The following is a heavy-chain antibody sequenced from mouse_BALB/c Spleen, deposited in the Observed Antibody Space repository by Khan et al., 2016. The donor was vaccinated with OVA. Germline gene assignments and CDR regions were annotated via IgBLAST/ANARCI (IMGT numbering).Heavy chain of an antibody. J-gene: IGHJ3*01. CDR3: ARRGYDYGRRALFAY. CDR1: GFSLTNYS. V-gene: IGHV2-2*02. D-gene: IGHD2-4*01. Sequence: QVQLKESGPGLVQPSQSLSITCTVPGFSLTNYSVHWVRQSPGKGLEWLGVIWSAGSTDYNAAFISRLTIRKDNSRSQVFFKMNSLQPNDTAIYYCARRGYDYGRRALFAYWGHGTLVTVSA. CDR2: IWSAGST.